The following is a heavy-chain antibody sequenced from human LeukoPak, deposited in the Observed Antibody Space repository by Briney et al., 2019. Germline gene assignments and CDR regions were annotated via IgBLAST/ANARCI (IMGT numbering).Heavy chain of an antibody. CDR2: ICYSGET. CDR1: GDSISVSGHH. J-gene: IGHJ4*02. D-gene: IGHD2-2*01. Sequence: PSETLSLTCTVSGDSISVSGHHWGWIRQAPGKGLEWIGSICYSGETCYNPSLKSRVTISVDTSKNQFSLKLSSVTAAETAVYYCARSSTGWSHYWGQGNLVTVSS. V-gene: IGHV4-39*01. CDR3: ARSSTGWSHY.